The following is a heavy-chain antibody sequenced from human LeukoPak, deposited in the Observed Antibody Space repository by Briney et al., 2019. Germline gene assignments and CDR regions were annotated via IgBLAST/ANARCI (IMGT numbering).Heavy chain of an antibody. CDR1: GFTFSSYG. CDR3: AKDQDTAIVFDY. Sequence: GGSLRLSCAASGFTFSSYGMHWVRQAPGKGLEWVAFIRYDGSNKYYADSVKGRFTLSRDNAKNTLYLQMNSLRAEDTAVYYCAKDQDTAIVFDYWGQGTLVTVSS. V-gene: IGHV3-30*02. CDR2: IRYDGSNK. J-gene: IGHJ4*02. D-gene: IGHD5-18*01.